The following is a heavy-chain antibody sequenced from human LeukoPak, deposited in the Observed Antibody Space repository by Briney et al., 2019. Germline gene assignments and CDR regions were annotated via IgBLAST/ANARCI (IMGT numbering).Heavy chain of an antibody. CDR3: ARSEPYRAYFDY. D-gene: IGHD1-14*01. Sequence: PGGSLRLSCAASGFTFSSYAMSWVRQAPGTGLEWVSAIRGSGGSTYYADSVKGRFTISRDNSKNTLYLQMNSLRAEDTAVYYCARSEPYRAYFDYWGQGTLVTVSS. V-gene: IGHV3-23*01. CDR1: GFTFSSYA. J-gene: IGHJ4*02. CDR2: IRGSGGST.